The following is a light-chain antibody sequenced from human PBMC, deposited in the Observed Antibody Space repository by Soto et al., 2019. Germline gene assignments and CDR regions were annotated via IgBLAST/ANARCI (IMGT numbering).Light chain of an antibody. V-gene: IGLV1-44*01. CDR1: SSSIGINA. CDR2: ATY. CDR3: AAWDDSLSGVV. Sequence: QSVLTQPPSASATPGQRVTISCSGSSSSIGINAISWYQQLPGTAPKLLIYATYQRPSGVPDRFSASKSGTSASLAISGLQSEDEANYYCAAWDDSLSGVVFGGGTKLTVL. J-gene: IGLJ2*01.